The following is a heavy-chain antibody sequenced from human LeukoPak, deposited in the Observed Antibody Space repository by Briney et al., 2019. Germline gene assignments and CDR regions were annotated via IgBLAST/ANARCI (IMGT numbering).Heavy chain of an antibody. D-gene: IGHD3-10*01. CDR1: GGSISSSSYY. V-gene: IGHV4-61*05. CDR2: IYYSGST. CDR3: ARVGLGRGLYYYYMDV. J-gene: IGHJ6*03. Sequence: SETLSLTCTVSGGSISSSSYYWGWIRQPPGKGLEWIGYIYYSGSTNYNPSLKSRVTISVDTSKNQFSLKLSSVTAADTAVYYCARVGLGRGLYYYYMDVWGKGTTVTVSS.